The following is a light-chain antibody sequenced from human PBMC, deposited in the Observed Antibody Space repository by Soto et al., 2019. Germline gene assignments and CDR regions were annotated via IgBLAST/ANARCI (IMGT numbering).Light chain of an antibody. J-gene: IGKJ1*01. V-gene: IGKV2-28*01. CDR2: LGS. Sequence: DIVMTQSPLSLPVTPGEPASISCRSSQSLLHSNGYNYLVWYLQKPGQSPHLLIYLGSYRASGVPDRFSGSGSGTDFTLKISGVEAEDVGVYYCMQALQTPRTFGLGTKVEIK. CDR1: QSLLHSNGYNY. CDR3: MQALQTPRT.